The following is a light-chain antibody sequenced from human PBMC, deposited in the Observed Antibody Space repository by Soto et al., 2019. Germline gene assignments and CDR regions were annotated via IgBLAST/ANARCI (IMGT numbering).Light chain of an antibody. Sequence: EIALTQSPDTLSLSPGERATLSCRASQSVTYDQLAWYRQTPGQAPRLLIYGASSRAAGIPDRFSGSGSGTDFTLTISRLEPEDFVVYHCQQYGDLPPTFGQGTKVDIK. CDR1: QSVTYDQ. CDR3: QQYGDLPPT. CDR2: GAS. V-gene: IGKV3-20*01. J-gene: IGKJ1*01.